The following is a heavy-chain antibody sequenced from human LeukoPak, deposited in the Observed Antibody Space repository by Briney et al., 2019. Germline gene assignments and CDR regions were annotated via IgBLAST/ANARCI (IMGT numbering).Heavy chain of an antibody. V-gene: IGHV3-23*01. CDR3: AKGSSWYGDYYYYYYMDV. CDR2: ISGSGGST. CDR1: GFTFSSYA. D-gene: IGHD6-13*01. Sequence: GGSLRLSCAASGFTFSSYAMSWVRQAPGKGLEWVSAISGSGGSTYYADSVKGRFTISRDNSKNTLCLQMNSLRAEDTAVYYCAKGSSWYGDYYYYYYMDVWGKGTTVTVSS. J-gene: IGHJ6*03.